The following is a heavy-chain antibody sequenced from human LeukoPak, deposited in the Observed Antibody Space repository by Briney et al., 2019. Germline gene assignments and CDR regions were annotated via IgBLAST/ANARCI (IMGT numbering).Heavy chain of an antibody. CDR3: TSPYYYDSSGYYAFAY. Sequence: GGSLKLSCAASGFTFSGSAMNWVRQASGKGLKWVGRIRSKANSYATAYAASVKGRFTISRDDYKNTAYLQMNSLKADDTAVYYCTSPYYYDSSGYYAFAYWGQGTLVTVSS. D-gene: IGHD3-22*01. J-gene: IGHJ4*02. CDR1: GFTFSGSA. V-gene: IGHV3-73*01. CDR2: IRSKANSYAT.